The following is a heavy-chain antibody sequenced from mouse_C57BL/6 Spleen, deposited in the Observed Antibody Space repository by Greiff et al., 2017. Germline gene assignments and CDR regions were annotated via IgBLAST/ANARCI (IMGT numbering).Heavy chain of an antibody. CDR1: GFTFSDYY. D-gene: IGHD2-4*01. V-gene: IGHV5-16*01. J-gene: IGHJ4*01. CDR3: ARLLYYDYDGGDYYAMDY. CDR2: INYDGSST. Sequence: EVKLEESEGGLVQPGSSMKLSCTASGFTFSDYYMAWVRQVPEKGLEWVANINYDGSSTYYLDSLKSRFIISRDNAKNILYLRMSSLKSEDTATYYCARLLYYDYDGGDYYAMDYWGQGTSVTVSS.